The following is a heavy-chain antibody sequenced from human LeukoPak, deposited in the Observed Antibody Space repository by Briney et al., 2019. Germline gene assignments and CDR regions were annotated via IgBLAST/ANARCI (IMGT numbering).Heavy chain of an antibody. Sequence: PSETLSLTCAVSGGSISSSNWWSWVRQPPGKGLEWIGEIYHSGSTNYNPSLKSRVTMSVDTSKNQFSLKLSSVTAADTAVYYCARGDILTGYEFDYWGQGTLVTVSS. J-gene: IGHJ4*02. CDR3: ARGDILTGYEFDY. V-gene: IGHV4-4*02. CDR1: GGSISSSNW. CDR2: IYHSGST. D-gene: IGHD3-9*01.